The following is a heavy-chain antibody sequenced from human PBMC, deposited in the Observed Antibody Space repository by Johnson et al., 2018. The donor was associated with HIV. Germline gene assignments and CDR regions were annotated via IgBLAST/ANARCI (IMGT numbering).Heavy chain of an antibody. D-gene: IGHD6-6*01. J-gene: IGHJ3*02. CDR3: ARVGQKLVPVPRGAFDI. CDR1: GFTFSSCA. CDR2: IKQDGSEK. V-gene: IGHV3-7*02. Sequence: VQLVESGGGLVQPGRSLRLSSAASGFTFSSCALHWVRQAPGKGLEWVANIKQDGSEKYYVDSVKDRFTISRDNSKNTLYLQMNSLRAEDTAVYYCARVGQKLVPVPRGAFDIWGQGTMVTVSS.